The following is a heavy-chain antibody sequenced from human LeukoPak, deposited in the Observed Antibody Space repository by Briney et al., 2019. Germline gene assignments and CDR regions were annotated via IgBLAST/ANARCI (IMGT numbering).Heavy chain of an antibody. D-gene: IGHD5-18*01. Sequence: ASVKVSCKASGYTFTGKYMHWVRQAPGQGLEWMGWINPISGDTKYAQKFQGRVTMTRDTSISTAYMELSRLTSDDTAVYYCTRGGYSYAVDYWGQGTLVTVSS. J-gene: IGHJ4*02. CDR1: GYTFTGKY. CDR2: INPISGDT. CDR3: TRGGYSYAVDY. V-gene: IGHV1-2*02.